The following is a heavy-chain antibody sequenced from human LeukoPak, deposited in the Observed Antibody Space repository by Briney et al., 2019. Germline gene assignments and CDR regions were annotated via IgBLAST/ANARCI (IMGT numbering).Heavy chain of an antibody. D-gene: IGHD6-19*01. CDR2: ISYDGSDK. J-gene: IGHJ4*02. CDR3: ATPGGTGWHPLDY. CDR1: GFIFRNFA. V-gene: IGHV3-30*03. Sequence: PGRSLRLSCAASGFIFRNFAVHWVRQTPGKGLEWVALISYDGSDKYFRDSVKGRFTVSRDNSKNTLYLHMSSLRPEDTAVYYCATPGGTGWHPLDYWGQGTLVTVSS.